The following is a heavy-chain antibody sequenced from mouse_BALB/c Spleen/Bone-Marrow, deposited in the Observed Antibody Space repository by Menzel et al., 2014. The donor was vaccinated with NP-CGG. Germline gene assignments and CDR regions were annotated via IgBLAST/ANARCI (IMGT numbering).Heavy chain of an antibody. J-gene: IGHJ4*01. CDR3: ARWEYYAMDY. CDR2: IDPANGNT. Sequence: EVKLQESGAELVKPGASVKLSCTASGFNIKDTYMHWVKQRPEQGLEWIGRIDPANGNTKYDPKFQGKATITADTSSNPAYLQLSSLTSEDTAVYYCARWEYYAMDYWGQGTSVTVSS. CDR1: GFNIKDTY. D-gene: IGHD4-1*01. V-gene: IGHV14-3*02.